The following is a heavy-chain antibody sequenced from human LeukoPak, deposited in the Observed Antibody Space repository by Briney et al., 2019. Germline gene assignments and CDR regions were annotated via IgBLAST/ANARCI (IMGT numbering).Heavy chain of an antibody. J-gene: IGHJ4*02. D-gene: IGHD3-22*01. CDR1: GFTFSSYA. Sequence: GGSQRLSCAASGFTFSSYAMHWVRRAPGKGLEWVAVISYDGSNKYYADSVKGRFTISRDNSKNTLYLQMNSLRAEDTAVYYCARASYDSSGYVYWGQGTLVTVSS. CDR3: ARASYDSSGYVY. CDR2: ISYDGSNK. V-gene: IGHV3-30-3*01.